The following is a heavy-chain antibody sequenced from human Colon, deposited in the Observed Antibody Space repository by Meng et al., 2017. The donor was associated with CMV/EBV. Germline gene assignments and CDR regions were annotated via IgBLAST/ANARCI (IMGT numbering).Heavy chain of an antibody. Sequence: GESLKISCAASGFTFSDYYMSWIRQALGKGLEWISYISSSSNTIHYADSMRGRFTISRDNANNSLYLQVNSLRGEDTAVYYCARIERPGGRYNSYGLDVWGQGTTVTVSS. CDR1: GFTFSDYY. J-gene: IGHJ6*02. CDR3: ARIERPGGRYNSYGLDV. D-gene: IGHD1-1*01. CDR2: ISSSSNTI. V-gene: IGHV3-11*01.